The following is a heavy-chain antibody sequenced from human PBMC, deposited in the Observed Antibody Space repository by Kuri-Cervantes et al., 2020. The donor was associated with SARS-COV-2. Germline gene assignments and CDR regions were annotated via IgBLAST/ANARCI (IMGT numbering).Heavy chain of an antibody. D-gene: IGHD2-2*01. CDR1: GFTFSSYA. CDR2: ISYDGSNK. J-gene: IGHJ6*03. CDR3: AKSPTPYCSSTSCYSYYYYYMDV. Sequence: GEPLKISCAASGFTFSSYAMHWVRQAPGKGLEWVAVISYDGSNKYYADSVKGRFTISRDNSKNTLYLQMNSLRAEDTAVYYCAKSPTPYCSSTSCYSYYYYYMDVWGKGTTVTVSS. V-gene: IGHV3-30-3*02.